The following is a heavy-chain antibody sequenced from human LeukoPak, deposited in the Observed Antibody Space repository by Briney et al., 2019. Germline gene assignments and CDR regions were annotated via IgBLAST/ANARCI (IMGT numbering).Heavy chain of an antibody. CDR3: GRSRGAGPGAHFDV. CDR1: GFSFSDEY. J-gene: IGHJ4*02. Sequence: GGSLRLSCAASGFSFSDEYMSWIRQAPGQGLEWISYISASGSYANYADSVKGRFTISRDNAKNSLYLQMNSLRAEDTAVYYCGRSRGAGPGAHFDVWGQGTLVTVSS. V-gene: IGHV3-11*03. CDR2: ISASGSYA. D-gene: IGHD6-19*01.